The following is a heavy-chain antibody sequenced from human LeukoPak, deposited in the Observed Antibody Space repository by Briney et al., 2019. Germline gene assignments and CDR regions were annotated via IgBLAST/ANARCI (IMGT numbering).Heavy chain of an antibody. V-gene: IGHV3-21*01. CDR3: ARDLGDYYGMDV. Sequence: GGSLRLSCAASGFTFSSYSMNWVRQAPGEGLEWVSSISSSSSYIYYADSVKGRFTISRDNAKNSLYLQMNSLRAEDTAVYYCARDLGDYYGMDVWGQGTTVTVSS. D-gene: IGHD3-10*01. J-gene: IGHJ6*02. CDR1: GFTFSSYS. CDR2: ISSSSSYI.